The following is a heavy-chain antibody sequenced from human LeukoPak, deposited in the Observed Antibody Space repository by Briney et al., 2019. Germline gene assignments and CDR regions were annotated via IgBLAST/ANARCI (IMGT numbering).Heavy chain of an antibody. D-gene: IGHD6-19*01. CDR3: ARDLIAVAGTFGY. CDR1: GFTFSSYE. Sequence: GGSLRLSCAASGFTFSSYEMNWVRQAPGKGLEWVSYISSSGSTIYYADSVKGRFTISRDNAKNSLYLQMNSLRAEDTAVYYCARDLIAVAGTFGYWGQGTLVTVSS. J-gene: IGHJ4*02. V-gene: IGHV3-48*03. CDR2: ISSSGSTI.